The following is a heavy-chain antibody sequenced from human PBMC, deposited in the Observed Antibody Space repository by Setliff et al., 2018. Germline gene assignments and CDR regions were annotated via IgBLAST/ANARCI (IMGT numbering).Heavy chain of an antibody. CDR1: GYTFTSHY. CDR3: ARDRYYDSSGYYVS. CDR2: INPSSGRT. J-gene: IGHJ4*02. V-gene: IGHV1-46*01. D-gene: IGHD3-22*01. Sequence: GASVKVSCKASGYTFTSHYMHWVRQAPGLGLEWMGTINPSSGRTSYAQKFQGRVTMTRDTSTSTVDMDMSSLRSEDTAVYYCARDRYYDSSGYYVSWGQGTLVTVSS.